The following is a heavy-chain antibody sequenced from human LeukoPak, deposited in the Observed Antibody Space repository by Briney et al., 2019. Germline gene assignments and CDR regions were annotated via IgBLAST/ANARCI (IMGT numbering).Heavy chain of an antibody. V-gene: IGHV4-59*01. Sequence: SETLSLTCTVSGGSISSYYWSWIRQAPGKGLEWIGYIYYSGSTNYNPSLKSRVTISVDTSKNQFSLKLSSVTAADTAVYYCARSRRLRDAFDIWGQGTMVTVSS. CDR1: GGSISSYY. CDR3: ARSRRLRDAFDI. J-gene: IGHJ3*02. CDR2: IYYSGST. D-gene: IGHD3-22*01.